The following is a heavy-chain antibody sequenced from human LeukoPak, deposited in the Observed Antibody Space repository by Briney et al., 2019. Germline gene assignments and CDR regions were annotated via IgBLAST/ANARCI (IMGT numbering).Heavy chain of an antibody. Sequence: GGSLRLSCGASGFTVSSNYMSWVRQAPGKGLEWGSVIYSEGSTYYSDYVKGLFTISRDNSKNTLYLQMNSLRAEDTAVYYCARATTGYYGSGSYHNYYYYYYMDVWGKGTTVTVSS. CDR2: IYSEGST. CDR1: GFTVSSNY. V-gene: IGHV3-53*01. CDR3: ARATTGYYGSGSYHNYYYYYYMDV. D-gene: IGHD3-10*01. J-gene: IGHJ6*03.